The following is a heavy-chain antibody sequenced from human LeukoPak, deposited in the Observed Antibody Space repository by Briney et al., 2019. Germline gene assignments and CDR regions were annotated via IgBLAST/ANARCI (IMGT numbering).Heavy chain of an antibody. J-gene: IGHJ4*02. Sequence: SETLSLTCTVSGGSISSYYWSWIRQPPGRGLEWIGYIYYSGSTDYNPSLKSRVTISVDTSKNQFSLKLSSVTAADTAVYYCASSHCSSTSCYVYYFDYWGQGTLVTVSS. V-gene: IGHV4-59*08. CDR3: ASSHCSSTSCYVYYFDY. D-gene: IGHD2-2*01. CDR1: GGSISSYY. CDR2: IYYSGST.